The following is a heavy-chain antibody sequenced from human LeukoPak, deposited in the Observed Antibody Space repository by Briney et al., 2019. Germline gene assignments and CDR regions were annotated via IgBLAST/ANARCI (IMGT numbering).Heavy chain of an antibody. CDR1: GGSISSGGYY. CDR2: IYYSGGT. CDR3: ARGVPPLLRTYYYDSSGYFPFDY. Sequence: PSQTLSLTCTVSGGSISSGGYYWSWIRQHPGKGLEWIGYIYYSGGTYYNPSLKSRVTISVDTSKNQFSLKLSSVTAADTAVYYCARGVPPLLRTYYYDSSGYFPFDYWGQGTLVTVSS. V-gene: IGHV4-31*03. D-gene: IGHD3-22*01. J-gene: IGHJ4*02.